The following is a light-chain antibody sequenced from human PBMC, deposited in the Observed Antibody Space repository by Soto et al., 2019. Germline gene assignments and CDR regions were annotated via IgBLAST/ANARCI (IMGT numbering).Light chain of an antibody. Sequence: EIVMTQSPATLSVSPGERATLSCRASQSVSSDLAWYEQKPGQAPRLLIYGASTRATGIPARFSGSGSGTEFTLTISSLEPEDFAVYYCQQYNNWPQTFGQGTKVDIK. V-gene: IGKV3-15*01. J-gene: IGKJ1*01. CDR3: QQYNNWPQT. CDR1: QSVSSD. CDR2: GAS.